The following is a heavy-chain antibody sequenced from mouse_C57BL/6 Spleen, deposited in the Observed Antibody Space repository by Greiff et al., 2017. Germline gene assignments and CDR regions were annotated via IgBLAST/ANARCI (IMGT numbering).Heavy chain of an antibody. CDR1: GYTFTGYW. CDR3: ARRPLRGLITTVVATSGYFDY. V-gene: IGHV1-9*01. CDR2: ILPGSGST. D-gene: IGHD1-1*01. Sequence: VQLQESGAELMKPGASVKLSCKATGYTFTGYWIEWVKQRPGHGLEWIGEILPGSGSTNYNEKFKGKATFTADTSSNTAYMQLSSLTTEDSAIYYCARRPLRGLITTVVATSGYFDYWGQGTTLTVSS. J-gene: IGHJ2*01.